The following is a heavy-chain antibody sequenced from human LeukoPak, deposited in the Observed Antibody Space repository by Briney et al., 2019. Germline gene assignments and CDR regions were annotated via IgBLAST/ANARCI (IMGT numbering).Heavy chain of an antibody. CDR1: GFTFSSYG. CDR3: AKNGGGYYYDSSGYYYDGY. J-gene: IGHJ4*02. Sequence: GGSLRLSCAASGFTFSSYGMPWVRQAPGKGLEWVAVIWYDGSNKYYADSVKGRFTISRDNSKNTLYLQMNSLRAEDTAVYYCAKNGGGYYYDSSGYYYDGYWGQGTLVTVSS. CDR2: IWYDGSNK. V-gene: IGHV3-33*06. D-gene: IGHD3-22*01.